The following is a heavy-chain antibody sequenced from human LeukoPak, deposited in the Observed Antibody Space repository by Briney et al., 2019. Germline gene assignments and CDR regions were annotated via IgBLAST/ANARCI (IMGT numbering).Heavy chain of an antibody. CDR3: ARDELVGDWFDP. V-gene: IGHV4-4*07. CDR2: IYTSGST. Sequence: SETLSLTCTVSGGSISSYYWSWIRQPAGKGLEWIGRIYTSGSTNYNPSPKSRVTMSVDTSKNQSSLKLSSVTAADTAVYYCARDELVGDWFDPWGQGTLVTVSS. D-gene: IGHD2-8*02. CDR1: GGSISSYY. J-gene: IGHJ5*02.